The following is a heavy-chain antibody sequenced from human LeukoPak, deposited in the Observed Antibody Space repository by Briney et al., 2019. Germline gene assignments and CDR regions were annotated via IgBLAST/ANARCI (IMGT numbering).Heavy chain of an antibody. Sequence: PGGSLRLSCAASGFTFSSYWMSWVRQAPGKGLEWVANIKQDGSEKYYVDSVKGRFTISRDNAKNSLYLQMNSLRAEDTAIYYCAKVDFCSGDSCYFFDYWGQGTLVTVSS. J-gene: IGHJ4*02. CDR3: AKVDFCSGDSCYFFDY. CDR1: GFTFSSYW. D-gene: IGHD2-15*01. CDR2: IKQDGSEK. V-gene: IGHV3-7*03.